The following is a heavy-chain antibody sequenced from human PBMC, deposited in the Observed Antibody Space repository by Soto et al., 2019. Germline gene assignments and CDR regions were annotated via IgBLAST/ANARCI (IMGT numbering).Heavy chain of an antibody. D-gene: IGHD4-4*01. J-gene: IGHJ4*02. CDR3: ARDGRHSNRIHRFDY. Sequence: QVQLQESGPGLVKPSQTLSLTCTVSGGSISSGGYYWSWIRQHPGKGLEWIGYIYYSGSTYYNPSLKSRVTISVDTSKNQFSLKLSSVTAADTAVYYCARDGRHSNRIHRFDYWGQGTLVTVSS. CDR2: IYYSGST. CDR1: GGSISSGGYY. V-gene: IGHV4-31*03.